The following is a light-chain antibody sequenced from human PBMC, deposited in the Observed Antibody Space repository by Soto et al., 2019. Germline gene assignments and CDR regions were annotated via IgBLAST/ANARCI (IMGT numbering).Light chain of an antibody. CDR3: QQYAASPIT. CDR1: QTVSRNY. J-gene: IGKJ5*01. Sequence: EVMLTQSPGTLSLSPGEGTTLSCRASQTVSRNYLAWYQQKPGQAPRLLIYAASSRTTGIPDRFSGSGSGTEFTLTISRLEPEDFAVFYCQQYAASPITFGQGTRLEIK. CDR2: AAS. V-gene: IGKV3-20*01.